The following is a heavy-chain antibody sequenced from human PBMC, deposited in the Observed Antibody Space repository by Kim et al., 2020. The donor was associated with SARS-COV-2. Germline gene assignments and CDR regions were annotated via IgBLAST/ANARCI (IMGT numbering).Heavy chain of an antibody. CDR1: GFTFSSYG. D-gene: IGHD4-17*01. CDR3: AREVKVTTDAFDI. V-gene: IGHV3-33*01. CDR2: IWYDGSNK. J-gene: IGHJ3*02. Sequence: GGSLRLSCAASGFTFSSYGMHWVRQAPGKGLEWVAVIWYDGSNKYYADSVKGRFTISRDNSKNTLYLQMNSLRAEDTAVYYCAREVKVTTDAFDIWGQGTMVTVSS.